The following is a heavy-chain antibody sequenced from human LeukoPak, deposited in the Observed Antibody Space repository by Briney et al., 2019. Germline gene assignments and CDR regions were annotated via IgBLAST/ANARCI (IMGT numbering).Heavy chain of an antibody. CDR1: GFTFSVYS. J-gene: IGHJ6*02. CDR2: ISSTTYT. V-gene: IGHV3-21*01. CDR3: ARDGSGWSRDV. D-gene: IGHD6-19*01. Sequence: GGTLRLSCAASGFTFSVYSMSWIRQAAEKGLEWGSSISSTTYTYYADSVKGRFTISRDNSKNSLYLQMNSLTAEDTALYYCARDGSGWSRDVWGQGTTVTVSS.